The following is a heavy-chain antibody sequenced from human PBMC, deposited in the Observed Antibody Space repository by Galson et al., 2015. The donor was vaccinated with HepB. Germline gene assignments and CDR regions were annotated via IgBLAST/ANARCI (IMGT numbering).Heavy chain of an antibody. CDR3: ARDGGVLLWFGESYYYYYGMDV. Sequence: SVKVSCKASGYTFTSYYMHWVRQAPGQGLEWMGIINPSGGSTSHAQKFQGRVTMTRDTSTSTVYMELSSLRSEDTAVYYCARDGGVLLWFGESYYYYYGMDVWGQGTTVTVSS. CDR2: INPSGGST. V-gene: IGHV1-46*03. D-gene: IGHD3-10*01. CDR1: GYTFTSYY. J-gene: IGHJ6*02.